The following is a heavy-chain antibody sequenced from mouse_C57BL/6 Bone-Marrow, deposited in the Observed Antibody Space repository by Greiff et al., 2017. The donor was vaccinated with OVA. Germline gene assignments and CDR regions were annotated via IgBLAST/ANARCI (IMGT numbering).Heavy chain of an antibody. V-gene: IGHV5-4*01. Sequence: EVKLMESGGGLVKPGGSLKLSCAASGFTFSSYAMSWVRQTPEKRLEWVATISDGGSYTYYPDNVKGRFTISRDNAKNNLYLQMSHLKSEDTAMYYCARDLGGVTTMITNWYFDVWGTGTTVTVSS. D-gene: IGHD2-4*01. J-gene: IGHJ1*03. CDR1: GFTFSSYA. CDR3: ARDLGGVTTMITNWYFDV. CDR2: ISDGGSYT.